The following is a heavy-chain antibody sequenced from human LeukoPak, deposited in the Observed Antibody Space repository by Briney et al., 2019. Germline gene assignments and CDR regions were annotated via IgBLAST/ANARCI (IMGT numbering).Heavy chain of an antibody. J-gene: IGHJ4*02. D-gene: IGHD6-13*01. Sequence: PSQTLSLTCTVSGGSISSGSYFWTWIRQPAGQGLEWIGRIYTRGNTNYNPSLKSRVTMSIDTSKNQFSLKLSSVSAADTAVYYCARDLTGASAGTIDYWGQGTLVTVSS. CDR2: IYTRGNT. CDR3: ARDLTGASAGTIDY. V-gene: IGHV4-61*02. CDR1: GGSISSGSYF.